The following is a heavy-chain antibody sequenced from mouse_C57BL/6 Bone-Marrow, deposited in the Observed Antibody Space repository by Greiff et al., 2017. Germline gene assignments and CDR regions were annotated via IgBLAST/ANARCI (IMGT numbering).Heavy chain of an antibody. CDR1: GYTFTSYG. D-gene: IGHD1-3*01. CDR3: ARGAPSGYYAMDY. J-gene: IGHJ4*01. V-gene: IGHV1-81*01. CDR2: IYPRSGNT. Sequence: QVQLQQSGAELARPGASVKLSCKASGYTFTSYGISWVKQRTGQGLEWIGEIYPRSGNTYYNEKFKGKATLTADKSASTAYMELRSLTSEDSAVYFCARGAPSGYYAMDYWGQGTSVTVSA.